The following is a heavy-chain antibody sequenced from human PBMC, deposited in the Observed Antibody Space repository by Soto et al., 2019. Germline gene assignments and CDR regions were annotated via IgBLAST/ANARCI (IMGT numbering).Heavy chain of an antibody. CDR1: GGSFSGYY. CDR2: INHSGST. J-gene: IGHJ1*01. V-gene: IGHV4-34*01. CDR3: ARGRRWLQFASRAESFQH. D-gene: IGHD5-12*01. Sequence: QVQLQQWGAGLLKPSETLSLTCAVYGGSFSGYYWSWIRQPPGKGLEWIGEINHSGSTNYNPSLKSRVTISVDTSNNQFSLKLSSVTAADTAVYYCARGRRWLQFASRAESFQHWGQGTLVTVSS.